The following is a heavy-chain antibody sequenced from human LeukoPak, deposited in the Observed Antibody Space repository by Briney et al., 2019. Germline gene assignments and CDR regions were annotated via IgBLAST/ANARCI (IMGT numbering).Heavy chain of an antibody. V-gene: IGHV4-34*01. D-gene: IGHD5-24*01. Sequence: SETLSLTCAVYGGSFSGYYWSWIRQPPGKGLEWIGEINHSGSTNYNPSLKSRVTISVDTSKNQFSLKLSSVTAADTAVYYCARVGGGYNHDAFDIWGQGTMVTVSS. CDR2: INHSGST. CDR1: GGSFSGYY. CDR3: ARVGGGYNHDAFDI. J-gene: IGHJ3*02.